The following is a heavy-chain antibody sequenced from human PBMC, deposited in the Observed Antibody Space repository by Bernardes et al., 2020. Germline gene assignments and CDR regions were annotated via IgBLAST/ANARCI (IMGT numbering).Heavy chain of an antibody. CDR3: ARHPSEYYDVWSVYYQKDNDAFDI. D-gene: IGHD3-3*01. Sequence: SETLSLTCTVSGGSISSSSYYWGWIRQPPGKGLEWIGSIYYSGSTYYNPSLKSLVTISVDTSKNQFSLKLSSVTAADTAVYYCARHPSEYYDVWSVYYQKDNDAFDIWGQGTMVTVSS. CDR1: GGSISSSSYY. V-gene: IGHV4-39*01. J-gene: IGHJ3*02. CDR2: IYYSGST.